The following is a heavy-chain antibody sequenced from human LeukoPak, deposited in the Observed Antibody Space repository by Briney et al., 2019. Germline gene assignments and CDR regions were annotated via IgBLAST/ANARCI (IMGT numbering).Heavy chain of an antibody. J-gene: IGHJ4*02. Sequence: GGSLRLSCAASGFIFSSYGMHWVRQAPGKGLEWVTFIRYDGSKKYYADSVKGRFTISRDNSKNTLYLQMNSLRAEDTGVYYCAKDLSSGSRRAYWGQGTLVTVSS. V-gene: IGHV3-30*02. D-gene: IGHD6-19*01. CDR1: GFIFSSYG. CDR3: AKDLSSGSRRAY. CDR2: IRYDGSKK.